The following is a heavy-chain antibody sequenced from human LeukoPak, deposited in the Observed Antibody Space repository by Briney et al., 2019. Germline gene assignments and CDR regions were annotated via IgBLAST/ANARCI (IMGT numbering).Heavy chain of an antibody. Sequence: QPGGSLRLSCAASGFTFSSYAMSWVRQAPGKGLEWVSAISGSGGSTYYADSVKGRFTISRDNSKNTLYLQMNSLRAEDTAVYYCAKDTLIVVVPAAQFDPWGQGTLVTVSS. D-gene: IGHD2-2*01. CDR1: GFTFSSYA. J-gene: IGHJ5*02. CDR3: AKDTLIVVVPAAQFDP. CDR2: ISGSGGST. V-gene: IGHV3-23*01.